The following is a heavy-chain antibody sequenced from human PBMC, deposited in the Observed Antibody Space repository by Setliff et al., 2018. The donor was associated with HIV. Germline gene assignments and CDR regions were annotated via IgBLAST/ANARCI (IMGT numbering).Heavy chain of an antibody. Sequence: WGSLRLSCAASGFTFSNYWMSWVRQAPGKGLEWVANIKQDGSEQFYVDSVKGRFTISRDNARTSLFLEMRSLRDEDTAVYLCANLWELGAWGQGTLVTVSS. D-gene: IGHD3-16*01. CDR3: ANLWELGA. J-gene: IGHJ5*02. CDR1: GFTFSNYW. V-gene: IGHV3-7*03. CDR2: IKQDGSEQ.